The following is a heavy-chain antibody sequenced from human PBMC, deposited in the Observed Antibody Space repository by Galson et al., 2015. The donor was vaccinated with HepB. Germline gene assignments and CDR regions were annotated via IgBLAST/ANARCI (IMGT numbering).Heavy chain of an antibody. CDR2: IKQDGSEK. CDR3: ARERENWFDP. Sequence: SLRLSCAASGFTFSSYRMSWVRQAPGKGLEWVANIKQDGSEKYYVDSVKGRFTISRDNAKNSLYLQMNSLRAEDTAVYYCARERENWFDPWGQGTLVTVSS. CDR1: GFTFSSYR. V-gene: IGHV3-7*01. J-gene: IGHJ5*02.